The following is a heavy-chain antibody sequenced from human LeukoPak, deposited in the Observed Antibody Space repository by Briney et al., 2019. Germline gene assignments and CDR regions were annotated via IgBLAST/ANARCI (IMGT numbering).Heavy chain of an antibody. CDR2: IYYSGST. CDR1: GGSVSSGGYY. J-gene: IGHJ1*01. D-gene: IGHD4-17*01. V-gene: IGHV4-61*08. CDR3: ARAAVTTSRYFQH. Sequence: SETLSLTCTVSGGSVSSGGYYWSWIRQPPGKGLEWIGYIYYSGSTNYNPSLKSRVTISVDTSKNQFSLKLSSVTAADTAVYYCARAAVTTSRYFQHWGQGTLVTVSS.